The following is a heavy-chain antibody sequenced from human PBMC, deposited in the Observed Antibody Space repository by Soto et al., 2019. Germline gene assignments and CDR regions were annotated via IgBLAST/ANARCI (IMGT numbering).Heavy chain of an antibody. CDR3: ARNRDRASEYGDYAYDY. Sequence: GGSLRLSCAASGFTFSSYAMSWVRQAPGKGLEWVSAISGSGGSTYYADSVKGRFTISRDNSKNTLYLQMNSLRAEDTAVYYCARNRDRASEYGDYAYDYWGQGTLVTVSA. J-gene: IGHJ4*02. CDR1: GFTFSSYA. D-gene: IGHD4-17*01. V-gene: IGHV3-23*01. CDR2: ISGSGGST.